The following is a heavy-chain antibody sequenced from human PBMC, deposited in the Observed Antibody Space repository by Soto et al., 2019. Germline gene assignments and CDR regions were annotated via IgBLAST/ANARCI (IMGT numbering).Heavy chain of an antibody. CDR3: ARGPHYYDSSGLIFDY. CDR2: IYYSGST. J-gene: IGHJ4*02. V-gene: IGHV4-31*03. CDR1: GGSISSGGYY. Sequence: TSETLSLTCTVSGGSISSGGYYWSWIRQHPGKGLEWIGYIYYSGSTYYNPSLKSRVTISVDTSKNQFSLKLSSVTAADTAVYYCARGPHYYDSSGLIFDYWGQGTLVTVSS. D-gene: IGHD3-22*01.